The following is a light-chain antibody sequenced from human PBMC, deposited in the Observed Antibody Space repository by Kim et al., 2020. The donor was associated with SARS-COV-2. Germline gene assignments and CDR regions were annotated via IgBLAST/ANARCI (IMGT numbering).Light chain of an antibody. CDR3: LQYGDSPYS. J-gene: IGKJ2*03. Sequence: LSPGESATLSCRASQTVSKSYVAWHQQKPGQAPRLLIYGASTRAASIPDRFTGSESGTDFTLTITSLAPEDFAVYFCLQYGDSPYSFGQGTKLEIK. V-gene: IGKV3-20*01. CDR1: QTVSKSY. CDR2: GAS.